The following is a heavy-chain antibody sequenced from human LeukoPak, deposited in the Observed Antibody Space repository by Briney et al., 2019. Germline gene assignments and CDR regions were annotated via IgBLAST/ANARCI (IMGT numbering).Heavy chain of an antibody. V-gene: IGHV1-8*03. Sequence: GASVKVSCKASGYTFTSYDINWVRQATGQGLEWMGWMNPNSGNTGYAQKFQGRVTITRNTSISTAYMELSSLRSEDTAVYYCARGVSSNYRVWFDPWGQGTLVTVSS. CDR1: GYTFTSYD. CDR2: MNPNSGNT. CDR3: ARGVSSNYRVWFDP. J-gene: IGHJ5*02. D-gene: IGHD4-11*01.